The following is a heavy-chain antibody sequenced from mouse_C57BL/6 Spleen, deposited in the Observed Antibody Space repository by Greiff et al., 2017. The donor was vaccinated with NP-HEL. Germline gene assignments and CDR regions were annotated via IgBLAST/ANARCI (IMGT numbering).Heavy chain of an antibody. CDR3: AKKGYDYDRIDYYAMDY. Sequence: QVQLQQSGPGLVQPSQSLSITCTVSGFSLTSYGVHWVRQSPGKGLEWLGVIWRGGSTDYNAAFMSRLSITKDNSKSQVFFKMNSLQADDTAIYYCAKKGYDYDRIDYYAMDYWGQGTSVTVSS. CDR1: GFSLTSYG. CDR2: IWRGGST. V-gene: IGHV2-5*01. D-gene: IGHD2-4*01. J-gene: IGHJ4*01.